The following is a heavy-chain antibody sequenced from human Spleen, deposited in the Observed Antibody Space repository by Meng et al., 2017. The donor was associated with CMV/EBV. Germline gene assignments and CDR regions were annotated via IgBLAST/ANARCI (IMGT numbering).Heavy chain of an antibody. CDR3: AKDRVAYTNYPYGMDV. V-gene: IGHV3-21*01. Sequence: GGSLRLSCAASGFTFSSYSMNWVRQAPGKGLEWVSSISSSSSYIYYADSVKGRFTISRDNAKNSLYLQMNSLRAEDTAVYYCAKDRVAYTNYPYGMDVWGQGTTVTVSS. D-gene: IGHD2-15*01. CDR2: ISSSSSYI. CDR1: GFTFSSYS. J-gene: IGHJ6*02.